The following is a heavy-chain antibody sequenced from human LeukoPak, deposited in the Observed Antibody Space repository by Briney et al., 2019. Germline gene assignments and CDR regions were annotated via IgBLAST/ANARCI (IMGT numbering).Heavy chain of an antibody. V-gene: IGHV1-24*01. J-gene: IGHJ6*02. CDR2: FDPEDGET. D-gene: IGHD6-13*01. CDR1: GGTFRSFA. CDR3: ATPIAAAPYGMDV. Sequence: ASVKVSCKASGGTFRSFAISWVRQAPGKGLEWMGGFDPEDGETIYAQKFQGRVTMTEDTSTDTAYMELSSLRSEDTAVYYCATPIAAAPYGMDVWGQGTTVTVSS.